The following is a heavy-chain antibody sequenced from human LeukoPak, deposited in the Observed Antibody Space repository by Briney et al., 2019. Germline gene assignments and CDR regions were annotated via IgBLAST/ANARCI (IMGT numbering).Heavy chain of an antibody. CDR2: ISSSGGTI. CDR1: GFTFSSYE. Sequence: GGSLRLSCAASGFTFSSYEMNWVRQAPGKGRECVSYISSSGGTISYADSVKGRFTISRDNAKNALYLQMNSLRAEDTANYYCARGGNWFDPWGQGTLVTVSS. V-gene: IGHV3-48*03. D-gene: IGHD3-16*01. CDR3: ARGGNWFDP. J-gene: IGHJ5*02.